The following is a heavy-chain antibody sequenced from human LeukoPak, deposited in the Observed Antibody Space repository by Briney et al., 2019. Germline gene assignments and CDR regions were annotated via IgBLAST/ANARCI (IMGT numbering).Heavy chain of an antibody. D-gene: IGHD6-13*01. Sequence: GGSLRLSCAASGFTFSSYGMHWVRQAPGKGLEWVAVISYDGSNKYYADSVNGRFTISRDNSKNTLYLQMNSLRAEDTAVYYCAKGGEGYSSSWYAGIVGYFDYWGQGTLVTVSS. CDR1: GFTFSSYG. V-gene: IGHV3-30*18. J-gene: IGHJ4*02. CDR3: AKGGEGYSSSWYAGIVGYFDY. CDR2: ISYDGSNK.